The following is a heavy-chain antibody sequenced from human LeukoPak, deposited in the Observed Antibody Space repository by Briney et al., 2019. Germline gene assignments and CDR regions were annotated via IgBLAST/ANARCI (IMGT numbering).Heavy chain of an antibody. D-gene: IGHD3-10*01. Sequence: PGGSLRLSCAASGFTVSSHYMSWVRQAPGKGLEWVSVIYSGGSTYYADSVKGRFTISRDNSKNTLYLQMNSLRAEDTAVYYCARASYYSDFDYWGQGTLVTVSS. CDR1: GFTVSSHY. CDR3: ARASYYSDFDY. CDR2: IYSGGST. J-gene: IGHJ4*02. V-gene: IGHV3-53*01.